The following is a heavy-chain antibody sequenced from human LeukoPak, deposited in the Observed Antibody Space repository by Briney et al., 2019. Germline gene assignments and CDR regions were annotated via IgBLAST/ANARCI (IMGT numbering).Heavy chain of an antibody. Sequence: GGSLRLSSVVSGFNFDNFAMHWVRQALGKGLEWAAVTSHDGRTKYYADSVKGRFTISRDNAKNSLYLQMDSLRAEDTALYYCARVQDHLLYGPFDIWGQGTMVTVSS. CDR1: GFNFDNFA. CDR2: TSHDGRTK. D-gene: IGHD1-26*01. V-gene: IGHV3-30*04. CDR3: ARVQDHLLYGPFDI. J-gene: IGHJ3*02.